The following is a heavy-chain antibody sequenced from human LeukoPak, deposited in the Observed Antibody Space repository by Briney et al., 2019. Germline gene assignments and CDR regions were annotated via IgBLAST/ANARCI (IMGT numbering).Heavy chain of an antibody. V-gene: IGHV3-21*01. CDR1: GFTFSRYR. D-gene: IGHD6-13*01. J-gene: IGHJ4*02. CDR3: ARGGRIAAARFIDY. CDR2: ISSSSSYV. Sequence: GGSLRLFCAACGFTFSRYRMNWLRQAPGRGRVGVSSISSSSSYVYYADSVKGRFTICKDNAKNSLYLQMNSLRAEDTAVYYCARGGRIAAARFIDYWGQGTLVTVSS.